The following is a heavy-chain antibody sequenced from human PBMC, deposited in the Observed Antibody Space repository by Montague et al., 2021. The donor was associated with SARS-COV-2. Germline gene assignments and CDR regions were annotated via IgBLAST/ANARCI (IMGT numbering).Heavy chain of an antibody. J-gene: IGHJ4*02. D-gene: IGHD2-2*01. CDR1: GFSFSDYY. CDR3: ARDRDCQLLFGGPAA. Sequence: SLRLSCAASGFSFSDYYMSWIRQAPGKGLEWISYITRGGKSTYYADSVKGRFTISRDNAKKTLYLQMNSLIVDDTAVYYCARDRDCQLLFGGPAAGGQGTLVTVAP. V-gene: IGHV3-11*01. CDR2: ITRGGKST.